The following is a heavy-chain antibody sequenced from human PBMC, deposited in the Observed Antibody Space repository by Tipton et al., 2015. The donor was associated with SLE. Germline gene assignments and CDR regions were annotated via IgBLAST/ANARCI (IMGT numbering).Heavy chain of an antibody. CDR1: GVSITNSRYY. CDR2: IYSSGNT. D-gene: IGHD3-16*01. V-gene: IGHV4-39*01. CDR3: ARRPWGDYYMDY. Sequence: TLSLTCTVSGVSITNSRYYWGWVRQSPGTGLAWIGSIYSSGNTYYNPSFKSRVTVSLDTSKNQFSLKLSSVTAADTAVYYCARRPWGDYYMDYWGQGTLVTVSS. J-gene: IGHJ4*02.